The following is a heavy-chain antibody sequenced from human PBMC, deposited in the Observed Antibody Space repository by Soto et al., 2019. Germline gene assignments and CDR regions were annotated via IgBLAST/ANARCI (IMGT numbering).Heavy chain of an antibody. CDR3: ARDVDADFRTDFDY. CDR1: GGPFSDYY. Sequence: GGSLRLSCAASGGPFSDYYIHWIRRAPGKGLEWISYISDNGEVIQYAASARGRFTISRDNAENSVYLEMESLRDEDTALYYCARDVDADFRTDFDYWGRGTLVTVPQ. D-gene: IGHD4-17*01. J-gene: IGHJ4*02. CDR2: ISDNGEVI. V-gene: IGHV3-11*01.